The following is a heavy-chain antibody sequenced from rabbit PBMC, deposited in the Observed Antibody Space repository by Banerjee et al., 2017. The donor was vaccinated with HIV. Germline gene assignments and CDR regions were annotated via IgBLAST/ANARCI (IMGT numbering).Heavy chain of an antibody. D-gene: IGHD6-1*01. CDR2: IDVGSSGKT. Sequence: QEQLKETGGGLVKPEGSLTLTCKASGFDFSSSYWICWVRQAPGKGLEWIACIDVGSSGKTWYASWAKGRFTISKTSSTTVTLQMTSLTAADTATYFCVRETETYADYAGYGYYFDLWGPGTLVTVS. J-gene: IGHJ4*01. CDR1: GFDFSSSYW. V-gene: IGHV1S45*01. CDR3: VRETETYADYAGYGYYFDL.